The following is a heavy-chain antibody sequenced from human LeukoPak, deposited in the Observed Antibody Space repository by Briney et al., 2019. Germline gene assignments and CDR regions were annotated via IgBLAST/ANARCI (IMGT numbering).Heavy chain of an antibody. CDR2: TSGSGGST. Sequence: GGSLRLSCAASGFTFSSYAMSWVRQAPGKGLEWVSATSGSGGSTYYADSVKGRFTISRDNSKNTLYLQMNSLRAEDTAVYYCAKDDDYVWGSYRSYFDYWGQGTLVTVSS. CDR1: GFTFSSYA. V-gene: IGHV3-23*01. CDR3: AKDDDYVWGSYRSYFDY. J-gene: IGHJ4*02. D-gene: IGHD3-16*02.